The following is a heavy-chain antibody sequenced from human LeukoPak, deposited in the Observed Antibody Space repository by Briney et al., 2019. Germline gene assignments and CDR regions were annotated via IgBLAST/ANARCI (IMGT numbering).Heavy chain of an antibody. Sequence: GGSLRLSCAASGFTFSNAWMSWVRQAPGKGLEWVGHLKSKAAGGTTDYAAPVKARFTISGDDSKNTLYLQMNSLKTEDTAVYYCTTGNYWGQGTLVTVSS. V-gene: IGHV3-15*01. CDR2: LKSKAAGGTT. CDR1: GFTFSNAW. J-gene: IGHJ4*02. CDR3: TTGNY.